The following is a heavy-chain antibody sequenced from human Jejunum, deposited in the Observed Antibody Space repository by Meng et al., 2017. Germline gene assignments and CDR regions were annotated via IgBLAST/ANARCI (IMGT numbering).Heavy chain of an antibody. CDR1: GGSFSDHY. V-gene: IGHV4-34*01. J-gene: IGHJ4*02. D-gene: IGHD3-9*01. CDR2: IHPSGRT. CDR3: ARGDDWAKSGNF. Sequence: QVQRRQWGAGLLKPSETLSPTCAVYGGSFSDHYLTWIRQPPGKGLEWIGEIHPSGRTYYSPSLQSRVTITLDTSKNQFSLTLNSVTAADTAVYYCARGDDWAKSGNFWGQGTLVTVSS.